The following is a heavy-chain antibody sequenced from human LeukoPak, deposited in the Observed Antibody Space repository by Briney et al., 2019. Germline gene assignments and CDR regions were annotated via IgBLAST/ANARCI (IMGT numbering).Heavy chain of an antibody. V-gene: IGHV3-23*01. CDR3: AKEVLLWFGGPHDY. D-gene: IGHD3-10*01. CDR1: GFTFSSYG. CDR2: ISGSGGST. J-gene: IGHJ4*02. Sequence: PGGSLRLSCAASGFTFSSYGMSWVRQAPGKGLEWVSAISGSGGSTYYADSVKGRFTISRDNSKNTLYLQMNSLRAEDTAVYYCAKEVLLWFGGPHDYWGQGTLVTVSS.